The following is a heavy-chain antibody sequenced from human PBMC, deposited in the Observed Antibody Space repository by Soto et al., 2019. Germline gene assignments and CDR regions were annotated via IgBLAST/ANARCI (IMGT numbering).Heavy chain of an antibody. J-gene: IGHJ4*02. CDR3: ATEMGATQGPFDN. CDR1: VFPFGANA. D-gene: IGHD1-26*01. CDR2: LSNTGRRT. Sequence: SLRLSCVVSVFPFGANAMSWVRQAPGKGLEWVSGLSNTGRRTSYADSVKGRFNISRDNSENTVYLQMNSLRVEDTAVYYCATEMGATQGPFDNWGQGTMVTVYS. V-gene: IGHV3-23*01.